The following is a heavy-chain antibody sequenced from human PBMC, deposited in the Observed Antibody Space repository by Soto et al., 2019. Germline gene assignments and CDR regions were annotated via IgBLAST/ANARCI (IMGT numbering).Heavy chain of an antibody. CDR2: ISGSGGST. CDR1: GFTFSSYA. V-gene: IGHV3-23*01. Sequence: SGGSLRLSCAASGFTFSSYAMSWVRQAPGKGLEWVSAISGSGGSTYYADSVKGRFTISRDNSKNTLYLQMNSLRAEDTAVYYCAKSKDGYSSGWYGNYFDYWGQGTLVTVSS. J-gene: IGHJ4*02. D-gene: IGHD6-19*01. CDR3: AKSKDGYSSGWYGNYFDY.